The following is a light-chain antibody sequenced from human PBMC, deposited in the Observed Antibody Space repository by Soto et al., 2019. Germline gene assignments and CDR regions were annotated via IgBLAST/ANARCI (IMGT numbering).Light chain of an antibody. J-gene: IGKJ1*01. CDR3: QQYNHWPPKMA. CDR2: GAS. V-gene: IGKV3-15*01. CDR1: QSITNN. Sequence: EIVMTQSPGTLSVSPGERATLSCRASQSITNNLAWYQQKVGQAPRLLIYGASTRATGIPARFRGSGSGTEFTLTISSLEFEDFAVYYCQQYNHWPPKMAFGQGTKVEIK.